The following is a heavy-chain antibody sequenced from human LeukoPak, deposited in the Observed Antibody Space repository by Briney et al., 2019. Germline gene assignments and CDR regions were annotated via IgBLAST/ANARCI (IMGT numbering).Heavy chain of an antibody. V-gene: IGHV3-48*04. CDR2: ISSSSTTI. CDR3: ASGAYSYGSHVFNI. Sequence: GGSLRLSCAASGFTFSSYSMNWVRQAPGKGLEWVSYISSSSTTIYYADSVKGRFTISRDNAKNSLFLQMNSLRAEDTAVYYCASGAYSYGSHVFNIGGQGKMVPVSS. CDR1: GFTFSSYS. J-gene: IGHJ3*02. D-gene: IGHD5-18*01.